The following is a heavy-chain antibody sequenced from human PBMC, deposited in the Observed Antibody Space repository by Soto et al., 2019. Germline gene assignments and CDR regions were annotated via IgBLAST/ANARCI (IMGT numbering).Heavy chain of an antibody. CDR1: GGSFSGYY. V-gene: IGHV4-34*01. Sequence: QVQLQQWGAGLLKPSETLSLTCAVYGGSFSGYYWSWIRQPPGKGLEWIGEINHSGSTNYNPSLKSRVTISVDTSKNQFSLKLSSVNAADTAVYYCARGTTGAFDYWGQGTLVTVSS. D-gene: IGHD7-27*01. CDR2: INHSGST. CDR3: ARGTTGAFDY. J-gene: IGHJ4*02.